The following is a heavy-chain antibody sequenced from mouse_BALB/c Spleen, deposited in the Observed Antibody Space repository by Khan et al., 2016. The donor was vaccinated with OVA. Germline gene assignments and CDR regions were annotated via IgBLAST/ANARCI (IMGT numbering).Heavy chain of an antibody. CDR3: ARKARTIN. Sequence: VQLKESGGGLVQPGGSLKLSCAAPGFTFSSYGMSWVRQTPDKRLELVATINSNGGSTYYPDSVKGRFTISRDNAKNTLYLQMSSLKSEDTAMYYCARKARTINWGQGTTLTVSS. V-gene: IGHV5-6-3*01. CDR1: GFTFSSYG. J-gene: IGHJ2*01. CDR2: INSNGGST.